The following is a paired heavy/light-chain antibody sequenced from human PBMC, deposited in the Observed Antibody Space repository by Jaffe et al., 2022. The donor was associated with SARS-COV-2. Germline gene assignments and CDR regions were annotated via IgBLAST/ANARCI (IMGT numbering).Heavy chain of an antibody. CDR2: IYYSGIA. CDR1: GGSITSDY. D-gene: IGHD6-19*01. V-gene: IGHV4-59*01. CDR3: ARDGKQWLKTYYFYGMDV. J-gene: IGHJ6*02. Sequence: QVQLQESGPGLVKPSETLSLTCTVSGGSITSDYWSWIRQPPGKGLEWIGYIYYSGIAHYNPSLKSRLTISVDTSKNQFSLKLSSVTAADTAVYYCARDGKQWLKTYYFYGMDVWGQGTTVTVSS.
Light chain of an antibody. CDR1: QDITSH. J-gene: IGKJ2*01. Sequence: DIQMTQSPSSLSASVGDRVTITCRAIQDITSHLNWYQQKPGKAPKLLIYAASSLQSGVPSRFSGSGSGTDFTLSISSLQPEDFATYYCQESYRTPYTFGQGTKLEIK. V-gene: IGKV1-39*01. CDR2: AAS. CDR3: QESYRTPYT.